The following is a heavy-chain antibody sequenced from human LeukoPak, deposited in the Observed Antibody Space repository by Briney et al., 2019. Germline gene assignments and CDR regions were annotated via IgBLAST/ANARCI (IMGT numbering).Heavy chain of an antibody. CDR1: GGSVSSGGYY. CDR3: ARGGGYCSSTSCRHYYYGMDV. CDR2: IYYSGST. Sequence: PQTLSLTCTVSGGSVSSGGYYWSWLRQHPGKGLEWIGYIYYSGSTYYNPSLNSRVPISVDTSKNQFSLKLSSVTAADTAVYYCARGGGYCSSTSCRHYYYGMDVWGKGTTVTVSP. J-gene: IGHJ6*04. D-gene: IGHD2-2*01. V-gene: IGHV4-31*03.